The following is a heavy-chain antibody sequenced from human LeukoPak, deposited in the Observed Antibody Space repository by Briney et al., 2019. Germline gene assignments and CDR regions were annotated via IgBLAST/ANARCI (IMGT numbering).Heavy chain of an antibody. J-gene: IGHJ6*03. D-gene: IGHD6-19*01. V-gene: IGHV4-34*01. CDR2: INHSGST. CDR1: GGSFSGYY. Sequence: SETLSLTCAVYGGSFSGYYWSWIRQPPGKGLEWIGEINHSGSTNYNPSLKSRVTISVDTSKNQFSLKLSSVTAADTAVYYCARSGYSSGWPLDYYYMDVWGKGTTVTISS. CDR3: ARSGYSSGWPLDYYYMDV.